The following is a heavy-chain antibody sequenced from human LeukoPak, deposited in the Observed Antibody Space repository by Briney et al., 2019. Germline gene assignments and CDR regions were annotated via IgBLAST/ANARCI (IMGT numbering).Heavy chain of an antibody. CDR3: ARDFPGGYNNWFDP. CDR1: GGSISSYY. D-gene: IGHD3-22*01. V-gene: IGHV4-59*01. CDR2: IYYSGST. Sequence: SETLSLTCTVSGGSISSYYWSWIQQPPGRGLEWIGYIYYSGSTNYNPSLKSRVTISVDTSKNQFSLKLSSVTAADTAVYYCARDFPGGYNNWFDPWGQGTLVTVSS. J-gene: IGHJ5*02.